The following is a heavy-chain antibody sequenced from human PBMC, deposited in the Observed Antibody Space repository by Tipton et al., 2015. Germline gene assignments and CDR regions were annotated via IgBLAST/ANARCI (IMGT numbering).Heavy chain of an antibody. CDR2: IWNGGSNK. Sequence: SLRLSCAASGFNFRTYGINWVRQAPGKGLEWVAGIWNGGSNKDYGDAVKGRFTISRDNSKNTLYLQMNSLRAEDTAVYYCARGRYCSGGSCYSYNGMDVWGQGTTVTVSS. CDR3: ARGRYCSGGSCYSYNGMDV. CDR1: GFNFRTYG. D-gene: IGHD2-15*01. V-gene: IGHV3-33*01. J-gene: IGHJ6*02.